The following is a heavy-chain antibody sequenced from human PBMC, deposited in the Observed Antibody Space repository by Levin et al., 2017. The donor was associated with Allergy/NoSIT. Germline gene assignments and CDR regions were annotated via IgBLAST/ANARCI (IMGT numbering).Heavy chain of an antibody. J-gene: IGHJ6*02. V-gene: IGHV3-9*01. CDR1: GFTFDDYA. CDR3: AKERRYGSGRFYDYGMDG. Sequence: GGSLRLSCAASGFTFDDYAMHWVRQAPGKGLEWVSGISWNSGSIGYADSVKGRFTISRDNAKNSLYLQMNSLRAEDTALYYCAKERRYGSGRFYDYGMDGWGQGTTVTVSS. CDR2: ISWNSGSI. D-gene: IGHD3-10*01.